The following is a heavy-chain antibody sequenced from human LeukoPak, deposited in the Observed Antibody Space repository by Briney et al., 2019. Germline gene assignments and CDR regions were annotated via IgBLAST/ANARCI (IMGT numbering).Heavy chain of an antibody. Sequence: SETLSLTCTVSGGSISSNSYHWGWIRQPPGKGLEWIGSIYYTENTYYSPSLKSRVTMSVDTSKNQFSLKLSSVTAADTAVYYCASGYSSSSFDYWGPGTLVTVSS. CDR1: GGSISSNSYH. CDR3: ASGYSSSSFDY. J-gene: IGHJ4*02. V-gene: IGHV4-39*01. D-gene: IGHD6-6*01. CDR2: IYYTENT.